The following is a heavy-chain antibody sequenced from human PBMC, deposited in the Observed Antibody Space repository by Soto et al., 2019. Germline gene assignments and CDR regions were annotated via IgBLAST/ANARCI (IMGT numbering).Heavy chain of an antibody. CDR3: ARDFERSLTGDHDYYYMDV. CDR1: GYTFTSYY. V-gene: IGHV1-46*03. Sequence: GASVKVSCKASGYTFTSYYMHWVRQAPGQGLEWMGIINPSGGSTSYAQKFQGRVTMTRDTSTSTVYMELGSLRSEDTAVYYCARDFERSLTGDHDYYYMDVWGKGTTVTVSS. CDR2: INPSGGST. D-gene: IGHD7-27*01. J-gene: IGHJ6*03.